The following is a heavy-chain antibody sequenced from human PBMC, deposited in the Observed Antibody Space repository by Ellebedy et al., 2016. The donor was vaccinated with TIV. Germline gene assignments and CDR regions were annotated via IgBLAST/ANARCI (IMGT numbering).Heavy chain of an antibody. J-gene: IGHJ3*02. D-gene: IGHD1-14*01. CDR2: FLGGGASI. CDR3: AMDLNHPDHHISDQENPHYPGFDI. V-gene: IGHV3-23*01. CDR1: GFTFRNFA. Sequence: GESLKISCAASGFTFRNFAMTWVRQAPGKGLEWVSSFLGGGASIYYADSVKGRFTISRDESKNTLYLQMNSLRADDTAKYFCAMDLNHPDHHISDQENPHYPGFDIWGQGTMVIVSS.